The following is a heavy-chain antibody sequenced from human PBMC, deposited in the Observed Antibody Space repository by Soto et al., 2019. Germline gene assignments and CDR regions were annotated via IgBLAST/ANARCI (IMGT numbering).Heavy chain of an antibody. CDR3: ARSLHFDY. CDR1: GFTFSSYA. D-gene: IGHD3-22*01. Sequence: PGGSLRLSCTASGFTFSSYAMSWVRQAPGKGLEWVSAISGSGGNTYYVDSVKGRFTISRDNSKNTLYLQMNSLRAEDTAVYYCARSLHFDYWGQGALVTVSS. V-gene: IGHV3-23*01. J-gene: IGHJ4*02. CDR2: ISGSGGNT.